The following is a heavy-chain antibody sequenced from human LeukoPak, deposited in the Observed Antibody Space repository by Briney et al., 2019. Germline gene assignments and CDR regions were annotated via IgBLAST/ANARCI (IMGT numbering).Heavy chain of an antibody. CDR2: IIPIFGTA. D-gene: IGHD4-23*01. J-gene: IGHJ5*02. CDR1: GGTFISYA. CDR3: ARRYDYGGNSLDP. Sequence: SVKVSCKASGGTFISYAISWVRQAPGQGLEWMGGIIPIFGTANYAQKFQGRVTITADESTSTAYMELSSLRSEDTAVYYCARRYDYGGNSLDPWGQGTLVTVSS. V-gene: IGHV1-69*13.